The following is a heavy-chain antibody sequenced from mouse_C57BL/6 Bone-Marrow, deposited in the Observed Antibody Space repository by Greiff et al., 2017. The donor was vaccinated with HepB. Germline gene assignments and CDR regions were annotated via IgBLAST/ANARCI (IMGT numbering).Heavy chain of an antibody. CDR1: GYTFTSYG. D-gene: IGHD1-1*01. CDR2: IYPRSGNT. J-gene: IGHJ2*01. V-gene: IGHV1-81*01. Sequence: VQLQQSGAELARPGASVKLSCKASGYTFTSYGISWVKQRPGQGLEWIGEIYPRSGNTYYNEKFKGKATLTADKSSSTAYMELRSLTSEDSAVYFCARGDYYGTLDYWGQGTTLTVSS. CDR3: ARGDYYGTLDY.